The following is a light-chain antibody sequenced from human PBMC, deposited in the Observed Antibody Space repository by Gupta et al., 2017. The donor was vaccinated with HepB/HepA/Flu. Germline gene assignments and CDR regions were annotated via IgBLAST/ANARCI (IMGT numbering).Light chain of an antibody. CDR3: RQCKHWAIT. Sequence: EVVMTQSPLSLPVTLGQPASISCRSSQSLVHGDGNTYLNWFHQRPGQSPRRLIYKGSSRDSGVPDRFSGSGSGTDFTLKISRVETEDVGVYYCRQCKHWAITFGGGTKVEIK. CDR1: QSLVHGDGNTY. CDR2: KGS. V-gene: IGKV2-30*02. J-gene: IGKJ4*01.